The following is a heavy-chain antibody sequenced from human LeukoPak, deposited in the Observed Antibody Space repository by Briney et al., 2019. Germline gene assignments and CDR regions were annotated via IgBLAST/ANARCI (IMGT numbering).Heavy chain of an antibody. CDR2: ISSSSSYV. Sequence: GGSLRLSCAASGFTFSRYSMNWVRQAPGKGVEWVSSISSSSSYVYYADSVKGRFTISRDNAKNSLYLQMNSLRAEDTAVYYCARGGYSGSFDFDYWGQGTLVTVSS. J-gene: IGHJ4*02. CDR1: GFTFSRYS. CDR3: ARGGYSGSFDFDY. V-gene: IGHV3-21*01. D-gene: IGHD1-26*01.